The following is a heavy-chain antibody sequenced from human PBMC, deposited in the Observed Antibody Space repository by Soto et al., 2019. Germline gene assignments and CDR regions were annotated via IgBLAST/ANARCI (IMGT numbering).Heavy chain of an antibody. J-gene: IGHJ6*03. Sequence: QLQLQESGPGLVKPSETLSLTCTVSGGSISSSSNYWGWIRQPPGKGLEWIGNIHYSGSTYYNPSLKSRVTISVDTSKNQFSLKLSSVIAADTAVYYCARLRDYYYMDVWGKGTTVTVSS. CDR2: IHYSGST. V-gene: IGHV4-39*01. CDR1: GGSISSSSNY. CDR3: ARLRDYYYMDV.